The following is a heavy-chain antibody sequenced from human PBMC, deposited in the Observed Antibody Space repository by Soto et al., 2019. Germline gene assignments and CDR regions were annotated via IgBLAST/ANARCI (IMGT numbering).Heavy chain of an antibody. J-gene: IGHJ6*02. D-gene: IGHD1-26*01. CDR3: ARHRLKSCASGDQHRGMDG. Sequence: QVHLQESGPALVKPSGTLSLTCVVSGAYVSSDDWWSWVRQPPGKGLEWIGDVYRNGETRYNPSQQSRLYIPADTSNKILSLDVRSGPAADTATYYCARHRLKSCASGDQHRGMDGGGRGTTVTVSS. CDR1: GAYVSSDDW. V-gene: IGHV4-4*02. CDR2: VYRNGET.